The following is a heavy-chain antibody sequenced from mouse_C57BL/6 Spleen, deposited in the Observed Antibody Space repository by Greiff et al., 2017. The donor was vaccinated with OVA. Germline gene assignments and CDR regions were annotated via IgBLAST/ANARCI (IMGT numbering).Heavy chain of an antibody. V-gene: IGHV1-58*01. J-gene: IGHJ1*03. CDR3: ASLGGGDGSSYMYFDV. CDR1: GYTFTSYG. CDR2: IYIGNGYT. Sequence: SGAALVRPGSSVTMSCKTSGYTFTSYGINWVKQRPGQGLEWIGYIYIGNGYTEYNEKFKGKATLTSDTSSSTAYMQLSSLTSEDSAIYFGASLGGGDGSSYMYFDVWGTGTTVTVSS. D-gene: IGHD1-1*01.